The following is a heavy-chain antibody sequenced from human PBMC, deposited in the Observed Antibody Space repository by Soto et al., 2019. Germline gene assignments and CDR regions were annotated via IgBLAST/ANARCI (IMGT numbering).Heavy chain of an antibody. V-gene: IGHV4-59*01. J-gene: IGHJ4*02. Sequence: SGSLGLNCAFSGFSMSSYYWSWMRQPPGKGLEWIGYIDYSGCTNYNPTLKIRVTISVDTSKNQLSLNLRSVAAAATAVYYCERTRYDSSGYYPYYFDYWGQGTLVTVSS. CDR1: GFSMSSYY. CDR3: ERTRYDSSGYYPYYFDY. D-gene: IGHD3-22*01. CDR2: IDYSGCT.